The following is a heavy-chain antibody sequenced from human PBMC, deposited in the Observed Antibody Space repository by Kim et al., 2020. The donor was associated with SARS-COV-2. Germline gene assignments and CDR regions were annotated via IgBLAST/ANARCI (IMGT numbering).Heavy chain of an antibody. Sequence: STNYNPSLTSRVTISVDTSKNQFSLKLGSVTAADTAVYYCAGGRDPLIDYWGQGTLVTVSS. V-gene: IGHV4-59*09. J-gene: IGHJ4*02. CDR3: AGGRDPLIDY. CDR2: ST.